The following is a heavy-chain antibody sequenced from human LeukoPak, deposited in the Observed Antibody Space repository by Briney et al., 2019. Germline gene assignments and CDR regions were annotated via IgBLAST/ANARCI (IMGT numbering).Heavy chain of an antibody. J-gene: IGHJ5*02. CDR3: ARRVNVNWFDP. CDR2: IYYSGST. V-gene: IGHV4-59*08. Sequence: PSETLSLTCTVSGGSISSYYWSWIRQPPGKGLEWIGYIYYSGSTNYNPSLKSRVTISVDTSKNQFSLKLSSVTAADTAVYYCARRVNVNWFDPWGQGTLVTVSS. CDR1: GGSISSYY. D-gene: IGHD3-16*02.